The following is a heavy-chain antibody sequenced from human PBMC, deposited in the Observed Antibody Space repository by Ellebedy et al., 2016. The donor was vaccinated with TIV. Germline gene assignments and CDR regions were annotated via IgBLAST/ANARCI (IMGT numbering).Heavy chain of an antibody. V-gene: IGHV3-74*03. J-gene: IGHJ1*01. CDR2: VGSDGDNT. CDR1: GFTFRSYW. D-gene: IGHD2-15*01. CDR3: AKDGEYCSGGSCYEYFSD. Sequence: PGGSLRLSCTASGFTFRSYWMYWVRKAPGKGLVWVSRVGSDGDNTKYAESVTGRFTISRDNAKNTLYLQMNSLRAEDTAVYSCAKDGEYCSGGSCYEYFSDWGQGVLVTVSS.